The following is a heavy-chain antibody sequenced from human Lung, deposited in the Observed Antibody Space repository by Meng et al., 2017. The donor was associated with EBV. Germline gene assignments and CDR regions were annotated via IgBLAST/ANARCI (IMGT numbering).Heavy chain of an antibody. Sequence: QVHLVLSGSELKKPGASVKVSCKASGYTFTSYAMNWLRQALGQGIEWMGWINTNTGTPTYAQGVTGRFVFSLDTSVSTAYLQISSLKAEDTAVYYCARGDYYDSSGLDYWGQGTLVTVAS. V-gene: IGHV7-4-1*02. CDR3: ARGDYYDSSGLDY. J-gene: IGHJ4*02. CDR2: INTNTGTP. CDR1: GYTFTSYA. D-gene: IGHD3-22*01.